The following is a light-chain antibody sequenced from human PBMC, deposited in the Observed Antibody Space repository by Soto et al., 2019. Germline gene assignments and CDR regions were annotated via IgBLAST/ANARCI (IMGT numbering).Light chain of an antibody. CDR1: QSIRSY. CDR2: DAS. Sequence: DIQLTQSPSSLSASVGDKVTITCRASQSIRSYLNWVQQKPGKAPKLLIYDASSLQTGVPSRFSGSGSGTDFSLTISSLQPEDFATYYCQQYNSFPFTFXQGTKVDIK. CDR3: QQYNSFPFT. V-gene: IGKV1-39*01. J-gene: IGKJ2*01.